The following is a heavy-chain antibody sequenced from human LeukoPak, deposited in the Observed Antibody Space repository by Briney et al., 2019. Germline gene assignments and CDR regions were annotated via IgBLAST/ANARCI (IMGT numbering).Heavy chain of an antibody. J-gene: IGHJ4*02. CDR2: IYPGDSDT. D-gene: IGHD2-2*01. V-gene: IGHV5-51*01. CDR3: ARPWGYCSSTSCYGGGYYFDY. CDR1: GYSFTSYW. Sequence: GESLKISCKGSGYSFTSYWIGWVRQMPGKGLEWMGIIYPGDSDTRYSPSFQGQVTISADKSISTAYLQWSSLKASDTAMYYCARPWGYCSSTSCYGGGYYFDYWGQGTLVTVSS.